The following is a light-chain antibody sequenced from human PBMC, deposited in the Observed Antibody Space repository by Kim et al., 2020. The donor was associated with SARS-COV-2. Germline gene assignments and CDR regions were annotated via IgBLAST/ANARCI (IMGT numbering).Light chain of an antibody. J-gene: IGKJ4*01. V-gene: IGKV1-5*03. CDR1: QRIGNW. CDR3: QQFDHYPLI. CDR2: KAS. Sequence: APVGERVTIPFRASQRIGNWFALYQQKTGKGPQLLIYKASTLDSGVPSRFSGAGSGTEFTLTINSLHADDAASYYCQQFDHYPLIFGGGTKVDIK.